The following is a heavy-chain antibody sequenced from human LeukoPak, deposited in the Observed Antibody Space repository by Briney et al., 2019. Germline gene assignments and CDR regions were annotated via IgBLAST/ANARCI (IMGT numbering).Heavy chain of an antibody. V-gene: IGHV3-23*01. CDR2: VSGSGAIA. J-gene: IGHJ4*02. CDR3: AKLLYYYDSSQPY. Sequence: GGSLRLFCAASGFTFNNYAMSWVRQAPGKGLEWVSTVSGSGAIAYYTDSDKGRFTISRDNSKNTLYLQMNSLRAEDTAVYYCAKLLYYYDSSQPYWGQGTLVTVSS. CDR1: GFTFNNYA. D-gene: IGHD3-22*01.